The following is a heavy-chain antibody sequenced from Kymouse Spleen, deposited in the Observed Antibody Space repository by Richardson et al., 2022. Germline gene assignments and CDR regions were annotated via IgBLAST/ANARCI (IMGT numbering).Heavy chain of an antibody. D-gene: IGHD2-8*01. Sequence: EVQLVESGGGLVQPGGSLRLSCAASGFTFSSYWMSWVRQAPGKGLEWVANIKQDGSEKYYVDSVKGRFTISRDNAKNSLYLQMNSLRAEDTAVYYCARDGPNGVCPVYYYYYGMDVWGQGTTVTVSS. J-gene: IGHJ6*02. CDR1: GFTFSSYW. V-gene: IGHV3-7*01. CDR3: ARDGPNGVCPVYYYYYGMDV. CDR2: IKQDGSEK.